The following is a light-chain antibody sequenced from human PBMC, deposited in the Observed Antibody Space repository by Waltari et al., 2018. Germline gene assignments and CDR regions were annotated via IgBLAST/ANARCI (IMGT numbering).Light chain of an antibody. CDR1: QGISSA. J-gene: IGKJ3*01. CDR3: QQFNSYPQT. CDR2: DAS. Sequence: AIQLTQSPSSLSASVGDRVTITCRASQGISSALAWYQQKPGKAPKRLIDDASSLESGXXSRFSGSGSGTDFTLTISSLQPEDFATYYCQQFNSYPQTFGPGTKVDIK. V-gene: IGKV1-13*02.